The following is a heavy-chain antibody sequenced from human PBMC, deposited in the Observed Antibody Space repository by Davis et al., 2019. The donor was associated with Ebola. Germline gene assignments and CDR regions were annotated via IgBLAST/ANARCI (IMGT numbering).Heavy chain of an antibody. V-gene: IGHV1-69*13. J-gene: IGHJ6*04. CDR2: ITPMFGKP. CDR3: AKSGLSFGVVKYHYGMDV. CDR1: GGTFSRDA. D-gene: IGHD3-3*01. Sequence: AASVKVSCKASGGTFSRDAINWVRQAPGQGLEWMGGITPMFGKPNYAQKFQGRVTISADESTTTASMELRGLRAEDTAVYYCAKSGLSFGVVKYHYGMDVWGKVTTVTVSS.